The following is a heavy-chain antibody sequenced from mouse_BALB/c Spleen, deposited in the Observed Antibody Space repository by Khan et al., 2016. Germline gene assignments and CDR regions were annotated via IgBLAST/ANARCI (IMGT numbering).Heavy chain of an antibody. CDR1: GYSITSGYG. V-gene: IGHV3-2*02. J-gene: IGHJ2*01. Sequence: EVQLQESGPGLVKPSQSLSLTCTVSGYSITSGYGWNWIRQFPGNKLEWMGYISYSGSTNYNPSLKSRISFTRDTSKNQFCLQLNSVTTEERATYFCARTARIKYWGQGTTLTVSS. D-gene: IGHD1-2*01. CDR3: ARTARIKY. CDR2: ISYSGST.